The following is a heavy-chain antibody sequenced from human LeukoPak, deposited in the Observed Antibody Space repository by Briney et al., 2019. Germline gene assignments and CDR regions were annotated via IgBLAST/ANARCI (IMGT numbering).Heavy chain of an antibody. CDR1: GGSINSGSYY. CDR2: FYSSGST. Sequence: PSETLSLTCTVSGGSINSGSYYWSWIRQPAGKGLEFIGHFYSSGSTNYNPSLKSRVSISVDTSKNQFSLKLSSVTAADTAVYYCAMLRRGYSGTYNRFDYWGQGTLVTVSS. CDR3: AMLRRGYSGTYNRFDY. D-gene: IGHD5-12*01. V-gene: IGHV4-61*09. J-gene: IGHJ4*02.